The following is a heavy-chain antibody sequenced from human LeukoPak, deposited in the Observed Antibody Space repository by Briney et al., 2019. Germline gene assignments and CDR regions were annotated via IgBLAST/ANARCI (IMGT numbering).Heavy chain of an antibody. CDR2: ISISSAGT. V-gene: IGHV3-23*05. CDR3: AKKSITVPGTPYFDY. J-gene: IGHJ4*02. D-gene: IGHD6-19*01. Sequence: GGSLRLSCAASGFTFSNYAMNWVRQAPGEGLQWVSSISISSAGTYYADSVKGRFTIPRDDSTNTLYLQMKSLRADDTALYFCAKKSITVPGTPYFDYWGQGTLVTVSS. CDR1: GFTFSNYA.